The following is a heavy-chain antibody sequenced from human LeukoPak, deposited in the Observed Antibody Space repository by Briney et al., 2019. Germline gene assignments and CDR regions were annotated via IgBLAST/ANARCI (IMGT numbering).Heavy chain of an antibody. CDR3: AISTMVRGVIILEFDY. J-gene: IGHJ4*02. CDR2: ISAYNGNT. CDR1: GYTFTSYG. V-gene: IGHV1-18*04. Sequence: ASVKVSCKASGYTFTSYGISWVRQAPGQGLEWMGWISAYNGNTNYAQKLQGRVTMTTDPSTSTAYMELSSLRSDDTAVYYCAISTMVRGVIILEFDYWGQGTLVTVSS. D-gene: IGHD3-10*01.